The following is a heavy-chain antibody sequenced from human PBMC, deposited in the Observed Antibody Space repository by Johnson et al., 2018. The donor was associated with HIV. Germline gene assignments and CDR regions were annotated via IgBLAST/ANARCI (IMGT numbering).Heavy chain of an antibody. CDR2: ISYDGSNK. CDR1: GFTFSSYA. J-gene: IGHJ3*02. Sequence: QVQLVESGGGVVQPGRSLRLSCAASGFTFSSYAMHWVRQAPGKGLEWVAVISYDGSNKYYADSVKGRFTISRDNSKNTLYLQMNSLGAEDTAVYYCARDQSTEVGPTFVAAFDIWGQGTMVTVSS. V-gene: IGHV3-30*04. CDR3: ARDQSTEVGPTFVAAFDI. D-gene: IGHD1-26*01.